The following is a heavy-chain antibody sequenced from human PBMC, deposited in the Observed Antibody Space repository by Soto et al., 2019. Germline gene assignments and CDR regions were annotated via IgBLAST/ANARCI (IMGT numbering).Heavy chain of an antibody. CDR1: GFTFSSYA. D-gene: IGHD1-26*01. CDR2: ISYDGSNK. V-gene: IGHV3-30-3*01. J-gene: IGHJ6*02. Sequence: GGSLRLSCAASGFTFSSYAMHWVRQAPGKGLEWVAVISYDGSNKYYADSVKGRFTISRDNSKNTLYLQMNSLRAEDTAVYYCAKGSHYYFYGMDVWGHGTTVTVSS. CDR3: AKGSHYYFYGMDV.